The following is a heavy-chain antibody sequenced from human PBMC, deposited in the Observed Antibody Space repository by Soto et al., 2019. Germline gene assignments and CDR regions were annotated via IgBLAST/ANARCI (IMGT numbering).Heavy chain of an antibody. Sequence: EVQLLESGGGFVLPGGSLRLSCAASGFTFSTYDMRWVRQAPGTGLEWVSAINDNGDRTHYADSVKGRLTISRDYSKNTVYLQMNSLGADDTAVYYCAKGSLPDDGHVYDDYWGQGTLVTVSS. CDR3: AKGSLPDDGHVYDDY. CDR2: INDNGDRT. J-gene: IGHJ4*02. D-gene: IGHD3-16*01. CDR1: GFTFSTYD. V-gene: IGHV3-23*01.